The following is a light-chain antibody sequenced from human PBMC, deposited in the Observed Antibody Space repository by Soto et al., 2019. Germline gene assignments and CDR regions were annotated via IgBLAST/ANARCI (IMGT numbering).Light chain of an antibody. CDR2: SAS. J-gene: IGKJ1*01. Sequence: EIVITQSPATLSVSPGGRATLSCRASQSISDTLAWYQQKPGQAPRLLIYSASRRATGFPGRFSGSGSGTDFTLTISSLQSEDLAVYYCQQYNNWPRTFGQGTKVDI. V-gene: IGKV3-15*01. CDR3: QQYNNWPRT. CDR1: QSISDT.